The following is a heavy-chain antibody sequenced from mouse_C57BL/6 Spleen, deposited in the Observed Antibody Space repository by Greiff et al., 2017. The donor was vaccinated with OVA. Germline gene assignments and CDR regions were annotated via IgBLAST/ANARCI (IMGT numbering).Heavy chain of an antibody. CDR3: ARESSGYLYAMDY. CDR1: GYSITSGYY. J-gene: IGHJ4*01. Sequence: EVKLMESGPGLVKPSQSLSLTCSVTGYSITSGYYWNWIRQFPGNKLEWMGYISYDGSNNYNPSLKNRISITRDTSKNQFFLKLNSVTTEDTATYYCARESSGYLYAMDYWGQGTSVTVSS. V-gene: IGHV3-6*01. CDR2: ISYDGSN. D-gene: IGHD3-2*02.